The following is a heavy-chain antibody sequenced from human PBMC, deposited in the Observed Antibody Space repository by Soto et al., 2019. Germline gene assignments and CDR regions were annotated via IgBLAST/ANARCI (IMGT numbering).Heavy chain of an antibody. CDR2: ISYDGSNK. D-gene: IGHD1-20*01. V-gene: IGHV3-30*18. CDR3: AKDLGPGITGTMSGAGTDYYYYYGMDV. CDR1: GFTFSSYG. J-gene: IGHJ6*02. Sequence: QVQLVESGGGVVQPGRSLRLSCAASGFTFSSYGMHWVRQAPGKGLEWVAVISYDGSNKYYADSVKGRFTISRDNSKNTLYLQMNSLRAEDTAVYYCAKDLGPGITGTMSGAGTDYYYYYGMDVWGQGTTVTVSS.